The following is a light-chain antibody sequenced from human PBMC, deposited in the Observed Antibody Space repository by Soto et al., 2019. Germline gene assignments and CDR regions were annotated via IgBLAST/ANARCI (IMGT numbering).Light chain of an antibody. CDR3: QQYGSSLCT. J-gene: IGKJ1*01. Sequence: EIMLTQSPGSLSLSRGERSTLSCRSSQSVSSNYLAWYQQKPGQAPRLLIYGASNRATGIPDRFSGSGSGTDFTLTISRLEPEDFAVYYCQQYGSSLCTFGQGTKVDIK. CDR2: GAS. V-gene: IGKV3-20*01. CDR1: QSVSSNY.